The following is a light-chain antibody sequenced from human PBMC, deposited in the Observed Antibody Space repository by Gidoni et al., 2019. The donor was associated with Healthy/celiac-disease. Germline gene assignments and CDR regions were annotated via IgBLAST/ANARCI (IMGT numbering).Light chain of an antibody. CDR3: SSYTSSSTVV. CDR2: DVS. V-gene: IGLV2-14*01. Sequence: QSALPQPASVSGSPGQSITISCTGTSRHVCGYNYVSGYQQHPGKAPKLMIYDVSNRPAGVSNRVSGSKSGNTASLTISGLQAEDEADYYCSSYTSSSTVVFGGGTKLTVL. J-gene: IGLJ2*01. CDR1: SRHVCGYNY.